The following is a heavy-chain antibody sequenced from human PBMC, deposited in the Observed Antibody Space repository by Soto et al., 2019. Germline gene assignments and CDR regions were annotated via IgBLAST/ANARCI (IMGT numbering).Heavy chain of an antibody. CDR1: GGSISSSSYY. J-gene: IGHJ5*02. CDR2: IYYSGST. V-gene: IGHV4-39*01. D-gene: IGHD2-8*02. CDR3: ARQGVLYNRFDP. Sequence: PSETLSLTCTVSGGSISSSSYYWGWIRQPPGKGLEWIGSIYYSGSTYYNPSLKSRVTISVDTSKNQFSLKLSSLTAADTALYYCARQGVLYNRFDPWGQGTLVTVSS.